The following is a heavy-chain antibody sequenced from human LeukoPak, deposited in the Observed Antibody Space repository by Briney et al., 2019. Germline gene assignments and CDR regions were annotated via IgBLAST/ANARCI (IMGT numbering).Heavy chain of an antibody. Sequence: GGSLRLSCAASGFTFSSCAMHWVRQAPGKGLEWVAVISYDGSNKYYADSVKGRFTISRDNSKNTLYLQMNSLRAEDTAVYYCARNPLYSSGWYRGNFDYWGQGALVTVSS. D-gene: IGHD6-19*01. J-gene: IGHJ4*02. CDR3: ARNPLYSSGWYRGNFDY. CDR2: ISYDGSNK. CDR1: GFTFSSCA. V-gene: IGHV3-30*04.